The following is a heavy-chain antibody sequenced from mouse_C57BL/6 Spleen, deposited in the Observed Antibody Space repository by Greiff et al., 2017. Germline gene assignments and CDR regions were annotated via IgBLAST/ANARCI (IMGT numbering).Heavy chain of an antibody. CDR1: GFTFSSYG. J-gene: IGHJ3*01. CDR3: ARLDSSGSFAY. V-gene: IGHV5-6*01. Sequence: EVHLVESGGDLVKPGGSLKLSCAASGFTFSSYGMSWVRQTPDKRLEWVATISSGGSYTYYPDSVKGRFTISRDNAKNTLYLQMSSLKSEDTAMYYCARLDSSGSFAYWGQGTLVTVSA. D-gene: IGHD3-2*02. CDR2: ISSGGSYT.